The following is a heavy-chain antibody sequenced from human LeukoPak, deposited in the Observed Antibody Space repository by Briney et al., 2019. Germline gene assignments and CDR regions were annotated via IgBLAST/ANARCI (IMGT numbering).Heavy chain of an antibody. CDR1: GGSISSGDYY. D-gene: IGHD4-11*01. CDR3: ASTYTMTTGHYYGMDV. CDR2: IYYSGST. J-gene: IGHJ6*02. V-gene: IGHV4-30-4*01. Sequence: SETLSLTCTVSGGSISSGDYYWSWIRQPPGTGLEWIGYIYYSGSTYYNPSLKSRVTISVDTSKNQFSLKLSSVTAADTAVYYCASTYTMTTGHYYGMDVWGQGTTVTVSS.